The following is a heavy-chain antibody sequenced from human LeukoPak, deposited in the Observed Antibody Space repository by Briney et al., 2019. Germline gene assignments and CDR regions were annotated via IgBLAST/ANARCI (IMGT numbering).Heavy chain of an antibody. CDR3: ARDLEYCSGGSCYSNWFDP. J-gene: IGHJ5*02. CDR1: GGSISSYY. D-gene: IGHD2-15*01. CDR2: IYYSGTT. Sequence: KPSETLSLTCTVSGGSISSYYWSWIRQPPGKGLEWIGYIYYSGTTNYNPSLKSRVTMSLDTSKKQFSLKLSSVTAADTAVYYCARDLEYCSGGSCYSNWFDPWGQGTLVTVSS. V-gene: IGHV4-59*01.